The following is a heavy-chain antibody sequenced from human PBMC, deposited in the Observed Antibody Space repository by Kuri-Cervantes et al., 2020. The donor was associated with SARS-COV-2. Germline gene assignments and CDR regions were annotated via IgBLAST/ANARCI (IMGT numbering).Heavy chain of an antibody. V-gene: IGHV1-69*04. CDR2: IIPILGIA. D-gene: IGHD3-22*01. J-gene: IGHJ6*02. CDR1: GGTLSSYA. CDR3: ARVWYYYDSSGPPWYYYYGMDV. Sequence: SVKVSCKASGGTLSSYAISWVRQAPGQGLEWMGRIIPILGIANYAQKFQGRVTITADKSTSTAYMELSSLRSEDTAVYYCARVWYYYDSSGPPWYYYYGMDVWGQGTTVTVSS.